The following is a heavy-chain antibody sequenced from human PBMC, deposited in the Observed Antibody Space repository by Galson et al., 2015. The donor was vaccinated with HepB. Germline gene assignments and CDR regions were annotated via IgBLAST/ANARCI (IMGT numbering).Heavy chain of an antibody. D-gene: IGHD2-15*01. V-gene: IGHV1-18*01. Sequence: SVKVSCKASGYTFSSYSITWVRQAPGQGLEWMGWINAYNRNTNYAQRFQGRVTMTTDTSTSTAYMELRSLRSDDTAVYYCARGALVVVAHGTLNNWFDPWGQGTLVTVSS. CDR3: ARGALVVVAHGTLNNWFDP. CDR2: INAYNRNT. CDR1: GYTFSSYS. J-gene: IGHJ5*02.